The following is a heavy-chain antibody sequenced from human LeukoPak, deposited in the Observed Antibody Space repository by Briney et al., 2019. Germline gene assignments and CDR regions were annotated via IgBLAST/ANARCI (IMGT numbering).Heavy chain of an antibody. J-gene: IGHJ4*02. CDR1: GFIFSSYG. Sequence: GGSLRLSCAGSGFIFSSYGMHWVRQAPGKGLEWVAFIWPDGTNKYYRDSVKGRFTISRDNSKNTLYLQMNSLRAEDTAVYYCARDRKAVAADYWGQGTLVTVSS. V-gene: IGHV3-33*08. D-gene: IGHD6-19*01. CDR2: IWPDGTNK. CDR3: ARDRKAVAADY.